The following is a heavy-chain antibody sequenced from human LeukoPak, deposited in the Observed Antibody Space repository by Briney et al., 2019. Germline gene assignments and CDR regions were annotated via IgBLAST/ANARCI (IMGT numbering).Heavy chain of an antibody. V-gene: IGHV1-69*06. D-gene: IGHD1-7*01. CDR3: ARINWNYFLSQNWFDP. J-gene: IGHJ5*02. Sequence: ASVKVSCKASGGTFSSYAISWVRQAPGQGLEWMGGIIPIFGTANYAQKFQGRVTITADKSTSTAYMELSSLRSEDTAVYYCARINWNYFLSQNWFDPWGQGTLVTVSS. CDR2: IIPIFGTA. CDR1: GGTFSSYA.